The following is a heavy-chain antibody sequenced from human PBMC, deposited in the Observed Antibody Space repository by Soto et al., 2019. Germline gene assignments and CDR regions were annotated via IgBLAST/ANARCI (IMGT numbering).Heavy chain of an antibody. CDR1: GDSVSSNSAA. Sequence: PSQTLSLTCVISGDSVSSNSAAWNWIRQSPSRGLEWLGRTYYRSKWYNDYAVSVKSRITINPDTSKNQFSLQLNSVTPEDTAVYYCARGDCSGGSCHYYYMDVWGKGTTVTVSS. CDR2: TYYRSKWYN. CDR3: ARGDCSGGSCHYYYMDV. J-gene: IGHJ6*03. D-gene: IGHD2-15*01. V-gene: IGHV6-1*01.